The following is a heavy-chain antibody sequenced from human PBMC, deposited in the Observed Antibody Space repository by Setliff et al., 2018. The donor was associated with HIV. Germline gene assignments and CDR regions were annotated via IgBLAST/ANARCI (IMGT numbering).Heavy chain of an antibody. CDR2: IHPSDSET. CDR3: AIVREVTTDYFYYLDV. D-gene: IGHD4-17*01. Sequence: PGESLKISCKGSGYSFTSYWIGWVRQMPARGLEWMGIIHPSDSETRYSPSFQGQITISADKSITTAYLQWNSLKASDTAMYYCAIVREVTTDYFYYLDVWGRGTAVTVSS. CDR1: GYSFTSYW. J-gene: IGHJ6*03. V-gene: IGHV5-51*01.